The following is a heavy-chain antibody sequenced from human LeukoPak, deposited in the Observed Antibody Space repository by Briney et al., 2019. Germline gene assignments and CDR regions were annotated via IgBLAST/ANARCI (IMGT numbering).Heavy chain of an antibody. CDR3: ALGTINKDYYFGMDV. D-gene: IGHD2-8*01. Sequence: GGSLSLSCAASGFTFSDYYMTWLRQAPGKGLEWLSYISNSGSTVFYADSVKGRFTVSRDNAKRSLYLQIVSLRDDDTAVYHCALGTINKDYYFGMDVWGQGTTVTVSS. V-gene: IGHV3-11*01. CDR2: ISNSGSTV. CDR1: GFTFSDYY. J-gene: IGHJ6*02.